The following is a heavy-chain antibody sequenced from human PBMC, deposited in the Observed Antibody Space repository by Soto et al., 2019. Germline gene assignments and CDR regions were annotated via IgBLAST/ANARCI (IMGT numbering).Heavy chain of an antibody. Sequence: QVQLVQSGAEVKKPGSSVKVSCKASGGTFSSYAISWVRQAPGQGLEWMGGIIPIFGTANYAQKFQGRVTITPDESTSTAYMELSSLRSEDTAVYYCARDRVVGATTSYYYYGMDVWGQWTTVTVSS. J-gene: IGHJ6*02. D-gene: IGHD1-26*01. CDR1: GGTFSSYA. CDR3: ARDRVVGATTSYYYYGMDV. V-gene: IGHV1-69*01. CDR2: IIPIFGTA.